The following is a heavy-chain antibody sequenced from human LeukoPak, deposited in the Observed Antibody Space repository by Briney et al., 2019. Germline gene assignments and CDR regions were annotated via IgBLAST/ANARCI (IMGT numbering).Heavy chain of an antibody. CDR1: GFTFSSYA. Sequence: GGSLRLSCAASGFTFSSYAMSWVRQAPGKGLEWVSAISGSGGSTYYADSVKGRFTISRDNSKNTLYLQMNSLRAEDTAVYYCAKDGSGSYYNSPYYFDYWGQGTLVTVSS. D-gene: IGHD3-10*01. CDR2: ISGSGGST. J-gene: IGHJ4*02. CDR3: AKDGSGSYYNSPYYFDY. V-gene: IGHV3-23*01.